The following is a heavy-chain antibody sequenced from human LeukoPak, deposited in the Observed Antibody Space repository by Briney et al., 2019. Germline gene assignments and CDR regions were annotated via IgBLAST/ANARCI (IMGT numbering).Heavy chain of an antibody. CDR3: ARAPIDYYGSGSYYFDY. J-gene: IGHJ4*02. D-gene: IGHD3-10*01. CDR2: SGSGGST. Sequence: SGSGGSTYYADSVKGRFTISRDNSKNTLYLQMNSLRAEDTAVYYCARAPIDYYGSGSYYFDYWGQGTLVTVSS. V-gene: IGHV3-23*01.